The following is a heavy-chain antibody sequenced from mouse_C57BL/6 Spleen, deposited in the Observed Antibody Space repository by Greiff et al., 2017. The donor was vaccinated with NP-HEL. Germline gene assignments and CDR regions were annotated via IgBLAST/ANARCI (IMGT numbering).Heavy chain of an antibody. V-gene: IGHV1-64*01. Sequence: VQLQQSGAELVKPGASVKLSCKASGYTFTSYWMHWVKQRPGQGLEWIGMIHPNSGSTNYNEKFKSKATLTVDKSSSTAYMQLSSLTSEDSAVYYCASTMITTLYFDYWGQGTTLTVSS. J-gene: IGHJ2*01. CDR1: GYTFTSYW. CDR2: IHPNSGST. CDR3: ASTMITTLYFDY. D-gene: IGHD2-4*01.